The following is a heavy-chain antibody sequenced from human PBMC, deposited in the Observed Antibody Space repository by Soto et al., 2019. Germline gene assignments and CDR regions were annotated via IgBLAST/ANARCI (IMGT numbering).Heavy chain of an antibody. Sequence: PGGSLILSCAASGFTFSGYAMSWVRQAPGKGLEWVSAISGSGGSTYYADSAKGRFTISRDNSKNTLYLQMNSLRAEDTAVYYCAKEYGDGYNFGWVEPQHFDYWGQGTLVTVSS. V-gene: IGHV3-23*01. CDR1: GFTFSGYA. J-gene: IGHJ4*02. CDR3: AKEYGDGYNFGWVEPQHFDY. D-gene: IGHD5-12*01. CDR2: ISGSGGST.